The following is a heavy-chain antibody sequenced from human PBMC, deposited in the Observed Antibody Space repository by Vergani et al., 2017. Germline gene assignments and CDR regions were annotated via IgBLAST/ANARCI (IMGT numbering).Heavy chain of an antibody. CDR3: ARGRLGYCSSTSCYNGWFDP. V-gene: IGHV1-69*01. CDR2: IIPIFGTA. D-gene: IGHD2-2*02. J-gene: IGHJ5*02. CDR1: GGTFSSYA. Sequence: VQLVQSGAEVKKPGSSVKVSCKASGGTFSSYAISWVRQAPGQGLEWMGGIIPIFGTANYAQKFQGRVTITADESTSTAYMELSSLRSEDTAVYYCARGRLGYCSSTSCYNGWFDPWGQGTLVTVSS.